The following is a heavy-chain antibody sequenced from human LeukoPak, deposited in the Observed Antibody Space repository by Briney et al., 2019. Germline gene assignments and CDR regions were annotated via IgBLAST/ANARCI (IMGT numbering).Heavy chain of an antibody. CDR2: IYYSGST. V-gene: IGHV4-61*01. CDR3: ARHTGSSGWHEDY. Sequence: SETLSLTCTVSGGSISSSSYYWSWIRQPPGKGLEWIGYIYYSGSTNYNPSLKSRVTISVDTSKNQFSLKLSSVTAADTAVYYCARHTGSSGWHEDYWGQGTLVTVSS. CDR1: GGSISSSSYY. J-gene: IGHJ4*02. D-gene: IGHD6-19*01.